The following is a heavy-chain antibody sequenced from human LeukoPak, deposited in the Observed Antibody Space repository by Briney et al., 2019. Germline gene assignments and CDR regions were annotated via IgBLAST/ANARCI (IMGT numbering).Heavy chain of an antibody. Sequence: GGSMRLSCAASGFTFDDYGMSWVRQAPGKGLEWVSGINWKGGSTAYADSVKGRFTISRDNAKNSLYLEMNSLRAEDTALYHCARRPYSSSSHYFDSWGQGTLVTVSS. V-gene: IGHV3-20*01. CDR1: GFTFDDYG. J-gene: IGHJ4*02. D-gene: IGHD6-6*01. CDR3: ARRPYSSSSHYFDS. CDR2: INWKGGST.